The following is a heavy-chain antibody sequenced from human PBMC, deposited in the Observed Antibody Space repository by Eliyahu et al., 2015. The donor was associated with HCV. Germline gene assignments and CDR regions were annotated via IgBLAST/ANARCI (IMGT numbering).Heavy chain of an antibody. CDR2: IYWNDDK. Sequence: QITLKESGPTLVKPTQTLTLTCTFSGFSLSTSGVGVGWIRQPPGKALEWLALIYWNDDKRYRAIFESRLTITKDTSKNQVVLTMTSMDPVDTATYYCVHTDTRLDFWSGYFYAFDIWGQGTMVTVSS. J-gene: IGHJ3*02. CDR3: VHTDTRLDFWSGYFYAFDI. CDR1: GFSLSTSGVG. V-gene: IGHV2-5*01. D-gene: IGHD3-3*01.